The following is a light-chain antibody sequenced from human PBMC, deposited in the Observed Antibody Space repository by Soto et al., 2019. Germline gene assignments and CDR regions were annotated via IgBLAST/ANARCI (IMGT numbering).Light chain of an antibody. CDR1: QSLRSNF. V-gene: IGKV3D-20*02. Sequence: PGERAPLSCTASQSLRSNFLAWYQQKPGQAPRLLIYDASSRAAGIPDRFSGSGSGTDFTLTITRLEPEDFAVYHCQQRSNWPPITFGQGTRLEIK. CDR3: QQRSNWPPIT. CDR2: DAS. J-gene: IGKJ5*01.